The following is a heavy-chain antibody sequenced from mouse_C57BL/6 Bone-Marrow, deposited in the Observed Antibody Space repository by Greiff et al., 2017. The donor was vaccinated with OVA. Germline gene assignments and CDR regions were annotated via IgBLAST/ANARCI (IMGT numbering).Heavy chain of an antibody. CDR3: ARRGYYAMDY. Sequence: VQLQQSGPELVKPGASVKISCKASGYAFSSSWMNWVKQRPGKGLEWIGRIYPGDGDTNYNGKFKGKATLTVEKSSSTVYLELSRLTSDDSAVYYCARRGYYAMDYWGQGTSVTVSS. V-gene: IGHV1-82*01. CDR2: IYPGDGDT. CDR1: GYAFSSSW. J-gene: IGHJ4*01.